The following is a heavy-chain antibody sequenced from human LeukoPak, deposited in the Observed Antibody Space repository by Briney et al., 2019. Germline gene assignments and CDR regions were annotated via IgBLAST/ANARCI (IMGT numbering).Heavy chain of an antibody. D-gene: IGHD6-13*01. CDR1: GYTFTGYY. CDR2: INPNSGGT. Sequence: GASVKVSRKASGYTFTGYYMHWVRQAPGQGLEWMGWINPNSGGTNYAQKFQGRVTMTRDTSISTAYMELSRLRSDDTAVYYCARDIERWYSSSWTSGMDVWGQGTTVTVSS. CDR3: ARDIERWYSSSWTSGMDV. V-gene: IGHV1-2*02. J-gene: IGHJ6*02.